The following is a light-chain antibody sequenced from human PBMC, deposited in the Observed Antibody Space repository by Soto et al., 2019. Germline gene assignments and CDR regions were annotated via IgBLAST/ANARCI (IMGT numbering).Light chain of an antibody. CDR1: QTVDRR. CDR3: QQYKDHVWT. CDR2: DVS. Sequence: DIQMTQSPSTLPASVGDRVTISCRASQTVDRRFAWYQQKPGKAPKLLISDVSTLERGVPSRFSGSGSATEFTLTISGLQSDDFATYYCQQYKDHVWTFGQGTKV. J-gene: IGKJ1*01. V-gene: IGKV1-5*01.